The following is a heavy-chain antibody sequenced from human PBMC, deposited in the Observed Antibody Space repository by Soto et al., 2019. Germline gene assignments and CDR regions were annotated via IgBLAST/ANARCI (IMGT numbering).Heavy chain of an antibody. CDR3: ARLPDSSGYWIDY. Sequence: LGESLKISCKGSGYSFTSYWIGWVRQMPGKGLEWMGIIYPGDSDTRYSPSFQGQVTISADKSISTAYLQWSGLKASDTAMYYCARLPDSSGYWIDYWGQGTLVTVSS. D-gene: IGHD3-22*01. CDR1: GYSFTSYW. V-gene: IGHV5-51*01. CDR2: IYPGDSDT. J-gene: IGHJ4*02.